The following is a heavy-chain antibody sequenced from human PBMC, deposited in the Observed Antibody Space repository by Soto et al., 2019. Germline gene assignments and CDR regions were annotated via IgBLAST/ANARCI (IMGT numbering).Heavy chain of an antibody. V-gene: IGHV4-31*11. CDR3: ATLNGGGTLGKFDY. J-gene: IGHJ4*02. CDR2: IYYSGTT. D-gene: IGHD3-16*01. Sequence: SEALSLTCAVSGGSISSGGYYWSWIRQHPGKGLEWIGYIYYSGTTYQNPSLKSRVSISVDTSKNQISLQLSSVTAADTAVYYCATLNGGGTLGKFDYWGQGTPVTVSS. CDR1: GGSISSGGYY.